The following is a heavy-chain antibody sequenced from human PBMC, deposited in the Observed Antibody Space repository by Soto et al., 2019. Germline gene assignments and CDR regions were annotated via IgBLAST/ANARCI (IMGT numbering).Heavy chain of an antibody. D-gene: IGHD3-10*01. CDR1: GFTFASYG. V-gene: IGHV3-23*01. J-gene: IGHJ5*02. CDR3: ANDPRGPYP. CDR2: ISNSGAIT. Sequence: VQLLESGGGLAQPGGSLRLSCAASGFTFASYGMSWVRQAPGKGLEWVSGISNSGAITYYTDSVKGRFTISRDKSKNTLHLQMISLRAEGMAFYYCANDPRGPYPSGQGTLVTVAS.